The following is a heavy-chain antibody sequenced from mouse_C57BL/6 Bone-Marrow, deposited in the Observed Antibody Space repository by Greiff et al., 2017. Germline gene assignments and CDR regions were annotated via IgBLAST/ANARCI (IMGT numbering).Heavy chain of an antibody. CDR3: AREDYGSSSNWYFDV. D-gene: IGHD1-1*01. Sequence: EVKLMESGGGLVKPGGSLKLSCAASGFTFSSYAMSWVRQTPEKRLEWVATISDGGSYTYYPDNVKGRFTISRDNAKNDLYLQMSHLKSEDTAMYYCAREDYGSSSNWYFDVWGTGTTVTVSS. CDR2: ISDGGSYT. J-gene: IGHJ1*03. V-gene: IGHV5-4*01. CDR1: GFTFSSYA.